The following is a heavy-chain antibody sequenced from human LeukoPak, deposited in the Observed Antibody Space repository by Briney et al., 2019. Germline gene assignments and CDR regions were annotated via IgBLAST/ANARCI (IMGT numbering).Heavy chain of an antibody. Sequence: SVKVSCKASGYTFIDHGISWVRQAPGHELDRMRCISTYNGNTNYAHKLQVSLTMTTDTPTRTAYMELRSPRSDDTAVYYCARDSGSGWYNWFDPWGQGTLVTVSS. CDR1: GYTFIDHG. D-gene: IGHD6-19*01. J-gene: IGHJ5*02. CDR2: ISTYNGNT. V-gene: IGHV1-18*01. CDR3: ARDSGSGWYNWFDP.